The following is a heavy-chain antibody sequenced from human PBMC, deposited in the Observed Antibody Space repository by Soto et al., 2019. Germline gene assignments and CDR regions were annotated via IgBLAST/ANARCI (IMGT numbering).Heavy chain of an antibody. D-gene: IGHD3-9*01. V-gene: IGHV4-4*02. Sequence: SLTCAVSGGSISSSNWWSWVRQPPGKGLEWIGEIYHSESTNYNPSLKSRVTISVDKSKNQFSLKLSSVTAADTAVYYCARSDAYYDILTGYYSRGPFDPWGQGTLVTVSS. J-gene: IGHJ5*02. CDR1: GGSISSSNW. CDR2: IYHSEST. CDR3: ARSDAYYDILTGYYSRGPFDP.